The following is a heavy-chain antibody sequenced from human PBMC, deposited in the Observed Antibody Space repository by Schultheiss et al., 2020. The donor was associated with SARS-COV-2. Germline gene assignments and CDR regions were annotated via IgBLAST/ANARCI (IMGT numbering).Heavy chain of an antibody. CDR3: ARDPGGDSNYGSDY. D-gene: IGHD4-11*01. J-gene: IGHJ4*02. CDR1: GYTFTSYD. CDR2: IIPIFGTA. Sequence: SVKVSCKASGYTFTSYDINWVRQATGQGLEWMGGIIPIFGTANYAQKFQGRVTITADKSTSTAYMELSSLRSDDTAVYYCARDPGGDSNYGSDYWGQGTLVTVSS. V-gene: IGHV1-69*06.